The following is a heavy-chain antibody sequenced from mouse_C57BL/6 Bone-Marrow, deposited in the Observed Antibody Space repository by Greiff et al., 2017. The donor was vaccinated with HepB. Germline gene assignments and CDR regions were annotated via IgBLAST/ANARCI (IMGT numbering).Heavy chain of an antibody. Sequence: QVTLKESGPGILQSSQTLSLTCSFSGFSLSTSGMGVSWIRQPSGKGLEWLAHIYWDDDKRYNPSLKSRLTISKDTSRNQVFLKITSVDTADTAPYYCARRASYYSNYGYWYFDVWGTGTTVTVSS. V-gene: IGHV8-12*01. CDR2: IYWDDDK. D-gene: IGHD2-5*01. CDR3: ARRASYYSNYGYWYFDV. J-gene: IGHJ1*03. CDR1: GFSLSTSGMG.